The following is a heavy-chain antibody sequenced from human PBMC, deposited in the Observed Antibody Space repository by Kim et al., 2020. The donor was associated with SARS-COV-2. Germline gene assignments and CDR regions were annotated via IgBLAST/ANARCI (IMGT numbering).Heavy chain of an antibody. D-gene: IGHD2-2*01. CDR3: AKGGTTRAPTGWFDP. J-gene: IGHJ5*02. CDR1: GFSFSTYA. V-gene: IGHV3-23*01. CDR2: ISSSGAVT. Sequence: GGSLRLSCVASGFSFSTYAMAWVRQAPGKGQEWVSGISSSGAVTYYADSVKVRFTVSRDNSENTLYLQMSSLRVEDTAIYYCAKGGTTRAPTGWFDPLG.